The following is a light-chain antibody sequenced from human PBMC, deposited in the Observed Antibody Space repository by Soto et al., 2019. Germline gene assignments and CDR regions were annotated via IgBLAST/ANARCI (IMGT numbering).Light chain of an antibody. J-gene: IGLJ1*01. Sequence: QSALTQPRSVSGSPGQSLTISCTGTSSDVGGYNYVSWYQQHPGKVPKLMIYDVTKRPSGVPDRFSGSKSGNTTTLTSSGLQSEYEADYYCCSHAGSYTYVFGTGTKLTVL. CDR1: SSDVGGYNY. V-gene: IGLV2-11*01. CDR3: CSHAGSYTYV. CDR2: DVT.